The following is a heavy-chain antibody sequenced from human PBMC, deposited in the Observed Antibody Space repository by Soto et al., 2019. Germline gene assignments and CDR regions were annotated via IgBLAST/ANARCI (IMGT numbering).Heavy chain of an antibody. CDR1: GYTFTSYG. J-gene: IGHJ6*02. V-gene: IGHV1-18*04. CDR3: ARDVSITMVRGVIPAPYYGMDV. CDR2: ISAYNGNT. D-gene: IGHD3-10*01. Sequence: GASVKVSCKASGYTFTSYGISWVRQAPGQGLEWMGWISAYNGNTNYAQKLQGRVTMTTDTSTSTAYMELRSLRSDDTAVYYCARDVSITMVRGVIPAPYYGMDVWGQGTTVTVS.